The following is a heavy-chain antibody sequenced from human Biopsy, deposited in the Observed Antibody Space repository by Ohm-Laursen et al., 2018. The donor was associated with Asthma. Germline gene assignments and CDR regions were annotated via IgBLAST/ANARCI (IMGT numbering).Heavy chain of an antibody. CDR2: ISGSGGST. D-gene: IGHD3-9*01. V-gene: IGHV3-23*01. J-gene: IGHJ4*02. CDR1: GFTFSSYA. CDR3: AKDRDYDILTGPPGFDY. Sequence: GSLRLSCAASGFTFSSYAISWVRQAPGKGLEWVSAISGSGGSTYYADSVKGRFTISRDNSKNTLYLQMNSLRAEDTAVYYCAKDRDYDILTGPPGFDYWGQGTLVTVSS.